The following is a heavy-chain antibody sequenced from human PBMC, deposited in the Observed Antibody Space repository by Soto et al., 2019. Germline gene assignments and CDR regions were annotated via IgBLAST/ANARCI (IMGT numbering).Heavy chain of an antibody. D-gene: IGHD1-26*01. Sequence: EVQLVESGGGLVQPGGSLRRSCAASGFSFNTYEMNWVRQAPGKGLAWVSYISSSGSTIYYADSVKGRFTVSRDNGKNSLYLQMNSLRAEDTAVYYCAYGGSCDYWGQVTQVTVSS. J-gene: IGHJ4*02. CDR1: GFSFNTYE. CDR3: AYGGSCDY. CDR2: ISSSGSTI. V-gene: IGHV3-48*03.